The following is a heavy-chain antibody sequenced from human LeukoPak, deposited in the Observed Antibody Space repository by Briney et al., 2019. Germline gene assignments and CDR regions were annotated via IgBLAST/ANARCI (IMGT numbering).Heavy chain of an antibody. D-gene: IGHD3-10*01. CDR2: ISGSGTNT. CDR3: AKRRHYYGSGDDYRDP. V-gene: IGHV3-23*01. J-gene: IGHJ5*02. CDR1: GFTFSSYA. Sequence: PGGSLRLSCAASGFTFSSYAMSWVRQAPGKGLEWVSSISGSGTNTYYADSVKGRFTISRDNSRNLLFLQMSSLRVEDTAVYYCAKRRHYYGSGDDYRDPWGQGTLVTVSS.